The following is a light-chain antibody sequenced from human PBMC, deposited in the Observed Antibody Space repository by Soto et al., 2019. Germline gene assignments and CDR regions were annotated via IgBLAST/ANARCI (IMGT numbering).Light chain of an antibody. Sequence: QSVLTQPPSVSGAPGQRVTISCTGSSSNIGAGYNVHWYQQLPGTAPKLLIYGDIDRPSGVPDRFSGYKSGTSASLAITGLQAEDEADYYCQSYDSSLRGVLFGGGTKLTVL. J-gene: IGLJ2*01. CDR1: SSNIGAGYN. V-gene: IGLV1-40*01. CDR2: GDI. CDR3: QSYDSSLRGVL.